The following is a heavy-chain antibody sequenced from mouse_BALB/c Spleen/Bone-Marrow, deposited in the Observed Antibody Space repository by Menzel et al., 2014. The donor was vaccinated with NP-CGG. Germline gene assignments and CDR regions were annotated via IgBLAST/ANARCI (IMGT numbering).Heavy chain of an antibody. CDR2: IYPGSGST. CDR3: TRVYYYGSPWFAY. V-gene: IGHV1S22*01. J-gene: IGHJ3*01. CDR1: GYTFTSYW. D-gene: IGHD1-1*01. Sequence: LQQSGSELVRPGAPVKLSCKASGYTFTSYWMHWVKQRPGQGLEWIGNIYPGSGSTNYDEKFKSKATLTVDTSSSTAYMQLSGLTSEDSAVYYCTRVYYYGSPWFAYWGQGTLVTVSA.